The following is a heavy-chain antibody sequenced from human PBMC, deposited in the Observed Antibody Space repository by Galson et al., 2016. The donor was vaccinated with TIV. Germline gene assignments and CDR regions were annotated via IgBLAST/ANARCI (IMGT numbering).Heavy chain of an antibody. CDR2: ISDGGNT. CDR3: ARDRIVDATYYYYYYGMDV. CDR1: GLSVSINY. D-gene: IGHD1-26*01. J-gene: IGHJ6*02. V-gene: IGHV3-66*02. Sequence: SLRLSCAASGLSVSINYMTWVRQAPGKGLEWVSLISDGGNTFYADSVKGRFTISRDNSKSTLYLQMNSLRVEDTAVYYCARDRIVDATYYYYYYGMDVWGQGTAVTGAS.